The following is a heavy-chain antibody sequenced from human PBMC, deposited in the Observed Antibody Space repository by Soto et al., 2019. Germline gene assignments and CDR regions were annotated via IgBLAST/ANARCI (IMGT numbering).Heavy chain of an antibody. CDR1: GFTFSSYA. Sequence: GESLRLSCAASGFTFSSYAMSWVRQAPGKGLEWVSAISGSGGSTYYADSVKGRFTISRDNSKNTLYLQMNSLRAEETAVYYCAKGGDYIWGSYPPRHWGQGTLVTVSS. J-gene: IGHJ4*02. D-gene: IGHD3-16*02. V-gene: IGHV3-23*01. CDR2: ISGSGGST. CDR3: AKGGDYIWGSYPPRH.